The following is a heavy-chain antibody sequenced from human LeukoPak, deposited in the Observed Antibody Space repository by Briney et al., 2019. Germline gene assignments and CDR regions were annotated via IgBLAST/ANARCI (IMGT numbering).Heavy chain of an antibody. D-gene: IGHD3-22*01. V-gene: IGHV3-53*01. CDR3: ARGLGPSSYYYDSSGYWYYFDY. J-gene: IGHJ4*02. CDR2: IYSGGST. CDR1: GFTVSSNY. Sequence: PGGSLRLSCAASGFTVSSNYMSWVRQAPGKGLEWVSVIYSGGSTYYADSVKGRFTISRDNSKNTLYLQMNSPRAEDTAVYYCARGLGPSSYYYDSSGYWYYFDYWGQGTLVTVSS.